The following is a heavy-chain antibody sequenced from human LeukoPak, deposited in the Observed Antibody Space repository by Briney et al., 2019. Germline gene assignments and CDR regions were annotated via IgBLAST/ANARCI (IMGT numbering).Heavy chain of an antibody. Sequence: HSGGSLRLSCAASGFIFSSYAMTWVRQAPGKGLDWVSAISDSGGSTYYADSVKGRFTISRDNSKNTLYLQMNSLRAEDTAVYYCAKTYYYDSGVYSFCADCWGQGTLVTVSS. D-gene: IGHD3-22*01. CDR1: GFIFSSYA. CDR2: ISDSGGST. CDR3: AKTYYYDSGVYSFCADC. J-gene: IGHJ4*02. V-gene: IGHV3-23*01.